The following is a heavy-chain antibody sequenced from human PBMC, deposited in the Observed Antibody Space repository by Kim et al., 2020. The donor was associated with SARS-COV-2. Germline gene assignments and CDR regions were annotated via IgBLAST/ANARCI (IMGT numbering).Heavy chain of an antibody. CDR3: ARGRNYYGSGTPVDY. CDR1: GYTFTSYY. CDR2: INPSGGST. J-gene: IGHJ4*02. V-gene: IGHV1-46*01. D-gene: IGHD3-10*01. Sequence: ASVKVSCKASGYTFTSYYMHWLRQAPGQGLEWMGIINPSGGSTSYAQKFQGRVTMTRDTSTSTVYMELSSLRSEDTAVYYCARGRNYYGSGTPVDYWGQGALVTVSS.